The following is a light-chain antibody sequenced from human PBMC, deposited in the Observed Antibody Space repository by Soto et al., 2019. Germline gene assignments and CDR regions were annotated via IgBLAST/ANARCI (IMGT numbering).Light chain of an antibody. V-gene: IGKV1-6*01. J-gene: IGKJ1*01. CDR1: QGIGNA. Sequence: ALQMTQTPSSLSASVGESVTISCXASQGIGNALGWYQQKPGKPPKVLIYGASNLQSGVPPRFSGSGSGTDFTLAISSLQPEDSATYYCLQDINYPWTSGQGTKVDIK. CDR3: LQDINYPWT. CDR2: GAS.